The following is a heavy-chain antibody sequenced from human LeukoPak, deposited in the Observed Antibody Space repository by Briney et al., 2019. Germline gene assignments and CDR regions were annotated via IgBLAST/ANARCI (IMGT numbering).Heavy chain of an antibody. CDR3: ARGRSSSWVY. J-gene: IGHJ4*02. Sequence: PSETLSLTCNVSGGSINSEDFYWSWIRQPPGKGLEWIGYIYYSGSTNYNPSLKSRVTISVDTSKNQFSLKLSSVTPEDTAVYYCARGRSSSWVYWGQGTLVTVSS. D-gene: IGHD6-13*01. V-gene: IGHV4-61*08. CDR1: GGSINSEDFY. CDR2: IYYSGST.